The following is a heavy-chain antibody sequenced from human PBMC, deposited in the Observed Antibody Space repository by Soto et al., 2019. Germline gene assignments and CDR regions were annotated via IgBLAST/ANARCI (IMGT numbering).Heavy chain of an antibody. Sequence: QVQLVQSGAEVKKPGSSVKVSCKASGGTFSSYTISWVRQAPGQGLEWMGRIIPILGIANYAQKFQGRVTITADKSTSTAYMELSSLRSEDTAVYYCAPKLADSSGWTGGFDYWGQGTLFTVSS. V-gene: IGHV1-69*02. D-gene: IGHD6-19*01. CDR1: GGTFSSYT. CDR3: APKLADSSGWTGGFDY. J-gene: IGHJ4*02. CDR2: IIPILGIA.